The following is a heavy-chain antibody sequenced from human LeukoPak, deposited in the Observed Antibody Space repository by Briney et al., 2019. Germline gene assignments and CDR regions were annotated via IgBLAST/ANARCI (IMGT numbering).Heavy chain of an antibody. J-gene: IGHJ4*02. CDR3: ARHGAGVHGPVDY. V-gene: IGHV4-39*01. CDR2: IYKSGST. D-gene: IGHD6-19*01. CDR1: GGSISSSSYY. Sequence: SETLSLTCTVSGGSISSSSYYWGWIRQPPGKGLEWIGSIYKSGSTYYTPSLKSRLTIFVDTSKNRFYLNLTSVTAADTAVYYCARHGAGVHGPVDYWGQGALVTVSS.